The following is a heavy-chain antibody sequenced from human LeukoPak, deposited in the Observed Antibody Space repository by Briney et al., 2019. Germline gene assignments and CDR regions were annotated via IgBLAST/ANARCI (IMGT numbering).Heavy chain of an antibody. Sequence: GGSLRLSCAASGFTFSTYAMSWVRQAPGKGLEWVSVISRNGGTTYYADSVKGRFTISRDTSKNTLYLQMNSLRAEDTAVYYCAKSATSITGSIEHYFDYWGQGTLVTVSS. J-gene: IGHJ4*02. CDR2: ISRNGGTT. D-gene: IGHD1-7*01. V-gene: IGHV3-23*01. CDR3: AKSATSITGSIEHYFDY. CDR1: GFTFSTYA.